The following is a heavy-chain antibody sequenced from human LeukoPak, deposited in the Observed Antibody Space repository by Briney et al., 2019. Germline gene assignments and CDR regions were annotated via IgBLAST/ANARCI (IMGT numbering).Heavy chain of an antibody. V-gene: IGHV1-8*01. CDR2: MNPNSGNT. Sequence: ASVKVSCKASGYTFTSYDINWVRQATGQGLEWMGWMNPNSGNTGYAQKFQGRVTMTRNTSISTAYMELSSLRSEDTAVYYCARDPPYSSSRYYYYMDVWGKGTTVTVS. CDR1: GYTFTSYD. J-gene: IGHJ6*03. D-gene: IGHD6-13*01. CDR3: ARDPPYSSSRYYYYMDV.